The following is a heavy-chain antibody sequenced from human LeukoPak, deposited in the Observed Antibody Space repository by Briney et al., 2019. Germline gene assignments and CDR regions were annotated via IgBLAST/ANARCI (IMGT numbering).Heavy chain of an antibody. V-gene: IGHV4-59*12. Sequence: PSETLSLTCTVSGGSISSYYWSWIRQTPGKGLEWIGYIYYSGSTNYNPSLKSRVTISVGTSKNQFSLKLSSVTAADTAVYYCAREVDTASGFDYWGQGTLVTVSS. J-gene: IGHJ4*02. CDR1: GGSISSYY. D-gene: IGHD5-18*01. CDR2: IYYSGST. CDR3: AREVDTASGFDY.